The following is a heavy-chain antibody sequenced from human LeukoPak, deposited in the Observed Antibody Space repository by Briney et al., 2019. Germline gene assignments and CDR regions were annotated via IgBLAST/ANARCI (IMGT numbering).Heavy chain of an antibody. V-gene: IGHV3-74*01. CDR1: GFTFSSYW. D-gene: IGHD1-1*01. Sequence: GGSLRLSCAASGFTFSSYWMHWVRQAPGKGLVWVSRINSDGSSTSYADSVKGRFTISRDNAKNTLYLQMNSLRAEDTAVYYCAKDPSPYSERPSYYFDYWGQGTLVTVSS. J-gene: IGHJ4*02. CDR3: AKDPSPYSERPSYYFDY. CDR2: INSDGSST.